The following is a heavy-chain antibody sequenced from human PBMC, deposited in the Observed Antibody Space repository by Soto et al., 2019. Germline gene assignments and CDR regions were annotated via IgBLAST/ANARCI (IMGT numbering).Heavy chain of an antibody. J-gene: IGHJ4*02. CDR3: ARRV. Sequence: EVQVSESGGGLVQPGGSLRLSCATSGFTFSNYPMNWVRKAPGKGLEWVSGISAGGDRTYYAYSVKGRFTIFRDNSKNSVALRLNSLRVEDTAVYYCARRVWGQGTLVTVSS. V-gene: IGHV3-23*01. CDR2: ISAGGDRT. CDR1: GFTFSNYP.